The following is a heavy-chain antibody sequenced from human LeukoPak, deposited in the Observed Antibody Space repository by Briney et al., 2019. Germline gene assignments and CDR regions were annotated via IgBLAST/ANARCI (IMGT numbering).Heavy chain of an antibody. V-gene: IGHV3-23*01. CDR1: GFPFSTHS. Sequence: GGSLRLSCAASGFPFSTHSLNWVRQAPGKGLEWVSAISNDGGGTTYADFVNGRFTISRDNSKNTLFLQMNSLRAEDTALYYCAKGSSGYFADLWGQGTLVTVSS. CDR2: ISNDGGGT. CDR3: AKGSSGYFADL. J-gene: IGHJ5*02. D-gene: IGHD3-22*01.